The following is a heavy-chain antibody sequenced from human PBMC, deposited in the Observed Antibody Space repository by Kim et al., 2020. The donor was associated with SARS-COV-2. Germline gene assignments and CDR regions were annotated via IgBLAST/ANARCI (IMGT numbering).Heavy chain of an antibody. V-gene: IGHV4-39*01. Sequence: SETLSLTCTVSGGSISSSSYYWGWIRQPPGKGLEWIGSIYYSGSTYYNPSLKSRVTISVDTSKNQFSLKLSSVTAADTAVYYCASRHRYCSSTSCSPQWSSYGYFELWRRCTLVTVSS. CDR2: IYYSGST. D-gene: IGHD2-2*01. J-gene: IGHJ2*01. CDR1: GGSISSSSYY. CDR3: ASRHRYCSSTSCSPQWSSYGYFEL.